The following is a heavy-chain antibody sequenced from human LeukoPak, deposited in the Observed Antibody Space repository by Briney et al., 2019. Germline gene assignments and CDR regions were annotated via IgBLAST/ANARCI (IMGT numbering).Heavy chain of an antibody. Sequence: GGSLRLSCAASGFTFSSYAMHWVRQAPGKGLEWVAVISYDGSNKYYADSVKGRFTISRDNSKNTLYLQMNSLRAEDTAIYYCAKGSYSSGPFDYWGQGTLVTVSS. V-gene: IGHV3-30-3*01. D-gene: IGHD6-19*01. CDR2: ISYDGSNK. CDR1: GFTFSSYA. J-gene: IGHJ4*02. CDR3: AKGSYSSGPFDY.